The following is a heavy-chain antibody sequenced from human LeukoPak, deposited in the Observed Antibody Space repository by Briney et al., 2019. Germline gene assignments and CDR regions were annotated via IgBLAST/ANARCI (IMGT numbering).Heavy chain of an antibody. Sequence: ASVKVSCKASGYTFTGYYMHWVRQAPGQGLEWMGWINPNSGGTNYAQKLQGRVTMTRDTSSSTAYMELSRLRSDDTAVYYCARVGEYIAVAGTGDWFDPWGQGTLVTVSS. V-gene: IGHV1-2*02. CDR3: ARVGEYIAVAGTGDWFDP. CDR2: INPNSGGT. J-gene: IGHJ5*02. D-gene: IGHD6-19*01. CDR1: GYTFTGYY.